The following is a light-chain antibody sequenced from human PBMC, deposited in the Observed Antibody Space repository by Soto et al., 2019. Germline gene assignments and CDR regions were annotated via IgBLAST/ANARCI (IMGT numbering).Light chain of an antibody. CDR1: QSVSSSY. CDR2: GAS. J-gene: IGKJ5*01. V-gene: IGKV3-20*01. CDR3: QQYGSSFPIT. Sequence: EIVLTQSPGTLSLSPLERATLSCRASQSVSSSYLAWYQQKPAQAPRLLIYGASSRATGTPDRFSGSVSGTDFTLTISRLEPEDFAVYYCQQYGSSFPITSGQGTRLEIK.